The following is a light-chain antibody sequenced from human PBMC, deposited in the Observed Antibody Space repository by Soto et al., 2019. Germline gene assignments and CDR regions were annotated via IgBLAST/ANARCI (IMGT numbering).Light chain of an antibody. J-gene: IGLJ1*01. CDR3: SSYAGSNNFGYV. CDR1: SSDVGGYNY. V-gene: IGLV2-8*01. Sequence: QSVLTQPPSASGSPGQSVTISCTGTSSDVGGYNYVSWYQQHPGKAPKLMIYEVSKRPSGVPDLFSGSKSGNTASLTVSGLQAEDEADYYCSSYAGSNNFGYVFGTGTKVTVL. CDR2: EVS.